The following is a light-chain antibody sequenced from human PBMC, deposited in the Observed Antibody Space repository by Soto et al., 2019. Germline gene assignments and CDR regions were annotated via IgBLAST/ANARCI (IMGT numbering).Light chain of an antibody. CDR1: QGIDYS. J-gene: IGKJ3*01. V-gene: IGKV1-27*01. CDR2: SAS. CDR3: QEHYSGPPVA. Sequence: DIQMTQSPSSLSASVGDRVTITCRASQGIDYSLAWYRQRPGKVPNLLIYSASTLLLGVPSRFSGSGSGTEFSLTITRLQPEDVATYYCQEHYSGPPVAFGPGTKVDV.